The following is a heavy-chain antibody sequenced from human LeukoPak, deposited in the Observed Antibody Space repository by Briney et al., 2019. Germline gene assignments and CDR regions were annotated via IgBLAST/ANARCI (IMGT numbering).Heavy chain of an antibody. V-gene: IGHV3-21*01. J-gene: IGHJ4*02. D-gene: IGHD6-13*01. CDR2: ISSSSAYI. CDR3: ATISAAGRGGDFDF. CDR1: GFTLSDYT. Sequence: PGGSLRLSCAASGFTLSDYTMNWVRQAPGKGLEWVSSISSSSAYIYYADSVKGRFTISRDSAENSLYLQMSSLSAEDTATYYCATISAAGRGGDFDFWGQGTLVTVSS.